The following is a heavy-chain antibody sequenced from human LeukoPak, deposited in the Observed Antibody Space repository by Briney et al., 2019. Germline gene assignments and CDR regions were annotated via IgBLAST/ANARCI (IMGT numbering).Heavy chain of an antibody. CDR1: GGSISSYY. J-gene: IGHJ6*02. CDR3: AKGRHGEGLDV. D-gene: IGHD2-15*01. Sequence: SETLSLTCTVSGGSISSYYWSWIRQPAGKGLEWIGRIYASGEINYNPSLKSRVTLSMDTSANHFSLKLSSATAADTAVYYCAKGRHGEGLDVWGQGTTVT. V-gene: IGHV4-4*07. CDR2: IYASGEI.